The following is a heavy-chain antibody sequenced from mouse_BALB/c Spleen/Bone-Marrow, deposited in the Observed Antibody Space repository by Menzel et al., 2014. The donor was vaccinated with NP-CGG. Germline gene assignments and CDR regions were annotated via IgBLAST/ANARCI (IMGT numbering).Heavy chain of an antibody. V-gene: IGHV1-85*01. D-gene: IGHD1-2*01. CDR2: IFPGDSTT. CDR3: VRSRLRDWYFDV. CDR1: GHTFTSYD. Sequence: QVQLQQSGVELVKPGASGELSCKASGHTFTSYDINWVRQRPEQGLEGIGWIFPGDSTTKYNEKFKGKATLSTDKSSSTVHMQLSRLTSEDSAVYFCVRSRLRDWYFDVWGAGTTVTISS. J-gene: IGHJ1*01.